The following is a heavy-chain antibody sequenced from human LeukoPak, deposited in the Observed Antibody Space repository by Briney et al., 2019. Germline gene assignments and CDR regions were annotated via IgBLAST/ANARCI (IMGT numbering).Heavy chain of an antibody. Sequence: PSETLSLTCTVSGGSISSSSYYWGWIRQPPGMGLEWIGTIYYSGSTYYNSSLKSRVTISVDTSKNQFSLKLSSVTAADTAVYYCARTYGYSYGNFDYWGQGTLVTVSS. J-gene: IGHJ4*02. CDR3: ARTYGYSYGNFDY. V-gene: IGHV4-39*07. CDR1: GGSISSSSYY. CDR2: IYYSGST. D-gene: IGHD5-18*01.